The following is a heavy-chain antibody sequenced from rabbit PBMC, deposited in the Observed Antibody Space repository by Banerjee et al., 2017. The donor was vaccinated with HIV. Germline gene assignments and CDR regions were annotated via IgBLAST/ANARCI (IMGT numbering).Heavy chain of an antibody. J-gene: IGHJ6*01. V-gene: IGHV1S40*01. CDR3: ARDTSSSFSSYGMDL. Sequence: QSLEESGGGLVQPEGSLTLTCTASGFSFSSSYYMYWVRQAPGKGLEWIAWIHAGDSGSTAYASWAKGRFTSSKTSSTTVTLQMTSLTAADTATYFCARDTSSSFSSYGMDLWGPGTLVTVS. CDR2: IHAGDSGST. D-gene: IGHD1-1*01. CDR1: GFSFSSSYY.